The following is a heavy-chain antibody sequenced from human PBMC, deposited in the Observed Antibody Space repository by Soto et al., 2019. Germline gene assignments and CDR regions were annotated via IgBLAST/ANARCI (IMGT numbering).Heavy chain of an antibody. D-gene: IGHD2-15*01. J-gene: IGHJ1*01. CDR2: IYYDGSNE. Sequence: QVQLVESGGVVVQPGRSLRLSCAASGFTFSSYGMHWVRQAPGKGLEWVAVIYYDGSNEYYADSVKGRFTISRDNAKSSLYLQMNSLRAEDTAVYYCAREYCSGGSCYQYFQHWGQGTLVTVSS. CDR3: AREYCSGGSCYQYFQH. CDR1: GFTFSSYG. V-gene: IGHV3-30*19.